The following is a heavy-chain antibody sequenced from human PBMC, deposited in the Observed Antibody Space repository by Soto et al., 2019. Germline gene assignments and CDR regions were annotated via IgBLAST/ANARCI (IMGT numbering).Heavy chain of an antibody. D-gene: IGHD1-20*01. CDR3: ARSPNWNDVMEIDY. V-gene: IGHV1-18*01. CDR1: GYTFTSYG. CDR2: ISAYNGNT. Sequence: ASVKVSCKASGYTFTSYGISWVRQAPGQGLEWMGWISAYNGNTNYAQKLQGRVTMTTDTSTSTAYMELRSLRSDDTAVYYCARSPNWNDVMEIDYWGQGTLVTVSS. J-gene: IGHJ4*02.